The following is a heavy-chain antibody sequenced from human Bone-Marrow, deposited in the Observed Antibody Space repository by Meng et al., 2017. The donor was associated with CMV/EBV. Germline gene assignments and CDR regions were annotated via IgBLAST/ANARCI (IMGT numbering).Heavy chain of an antibody. Sequence: GGSLRPSCAASGFTSGGYWMSWVRQVPGKGLEGVGNINKDGSEQYYVESVKGRFIISRNKATNSVYLQMNSRRAEETGVYVCAREVGCGDVWGHGTAVTVSS. D-gene: IGHD1-26*01. CDR2: INKDGSEQ. CDR1: GFTSGGYW. CDR3: AREVGCGDV. J-gene: IGHJ6*02. V-gene: IGHV3-7*01.